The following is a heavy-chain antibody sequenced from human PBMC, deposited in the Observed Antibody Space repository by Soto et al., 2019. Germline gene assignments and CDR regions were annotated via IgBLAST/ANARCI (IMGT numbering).Heavy chain of an antibody. J-gene: IGHJ4*02. Sequence: SVKVSCKASGGTFSSYAISWVRQAPGQGLEWMGGIIPIFGTANYAQRFQGRVTITADESTSTAYMELSSLRSEDTAVYYCARGPAAPRPASDPTIDYWGQGTLVTVSS. CDR3: ARGPAAPRPASDPTIDY. CDR2: IIPIFGTA. CDR1: GGTFSSYA. V-gene: IGHV1-69*13. D-gene: IGHD6-25*01.